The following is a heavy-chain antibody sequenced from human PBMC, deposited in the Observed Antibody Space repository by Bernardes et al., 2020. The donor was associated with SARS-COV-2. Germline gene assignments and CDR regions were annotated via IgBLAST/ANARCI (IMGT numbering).Heavy chain of an antibody. CDR3: AKDQVPAADWLNWFDP. CDR1: GFTFDDYA. V-gene: IGHV3-9*01. J-gene: IGHJ5*02. D-gene: IGHD2-2*01. Sequence: GGSLRLSCAASGFTFDDYAMHWVRQAPGKGLEWVSGISWHSGSIGYADSVKGRFTISRDNAKNSLYLQMNSLRAEDTALYYCAKDQVPAADWLNWFDPWGQGTLVTVSS. CDR2: ISWHSGSI.